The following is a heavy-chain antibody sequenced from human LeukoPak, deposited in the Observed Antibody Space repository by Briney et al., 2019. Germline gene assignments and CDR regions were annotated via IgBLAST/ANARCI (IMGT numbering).Heavy chain of an antibody. CDR3: ARLFGGVTTFDY. Sequence: GGSLRLSCAASGFTFSNYGMNWVRQAPGRGLQWVASMKGDASLIYYVDSVKGRFTISRDNARNSLYLQMNSLRVEDTAVYFCARLFGGVTTFDYWGQGALVTVSS. CDR2: MKGDASLI. J-gene: IGHJ4*02. CDR1: GFTFSNYG. D-gene: IGHD2-8*02. V-gene: IGHV3-7*01.